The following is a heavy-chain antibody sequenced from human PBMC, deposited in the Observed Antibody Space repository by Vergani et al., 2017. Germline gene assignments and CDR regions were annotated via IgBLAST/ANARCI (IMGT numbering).Heavy chain of an antibody. CDR1: GFTFSSYA. V-gene: IGHV3-30-3*01. CDR3: ARLYSSSSPVDY. CDR2: ISYDGSNK. D-gene: IGHD6-6*01. Sequence: QVQLVESGGGVVQPGRSLRLSCAASGFTFSSYAMHWVRQAPGKGLEWVAVISYDGSNKYYADSVKGRFTISRDNSKNTRYLQMTRLRAEDTAVYYCARLYSSSSPVDYWGQGTLVTVSS. J-gene: IGHJ4*02.